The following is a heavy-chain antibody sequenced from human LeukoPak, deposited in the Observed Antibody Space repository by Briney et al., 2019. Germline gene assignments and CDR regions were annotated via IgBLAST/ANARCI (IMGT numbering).Heavy chain of an antibody. CDR3: GRAGEEILVVPGALYFDY. D-gene: IGHD2-2*01. V-gene: IGHV3-7*05. CDR1: GFTFSSYW. J-gene: IGHJ4*02. Sequence: GGSLRLSCAVSGFTFSSYWMSWARQAPGKGLEWVAIIKQDGSEKYYVDSVKGRFTISRDNAKKSLYLQMNSLRAEDTAVYYCGRAGEEILVVPGALYFDYWGQGSLVTVSS. CDR2: IKQDGSEK.